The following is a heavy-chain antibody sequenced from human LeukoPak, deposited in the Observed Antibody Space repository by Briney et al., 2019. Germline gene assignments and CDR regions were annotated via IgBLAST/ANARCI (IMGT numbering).Heavy chain of an antibody. J-gene: IGHJ4*02. CDR3: ATSKKANFDY. CDR2: IKQDGSEK. CDR1: GFTFSTYS. V-gene: IGHV3-7*01. Sequence: GGSLRLSCAASGFTFSTYSMSWVRRAPGKGLEWVANIKQDGSEKYYVDSVKGRFTISRDNAENSLYLQMNSLRAEDTAVYYCATSKKANFDYWGQGTLVTVSS.